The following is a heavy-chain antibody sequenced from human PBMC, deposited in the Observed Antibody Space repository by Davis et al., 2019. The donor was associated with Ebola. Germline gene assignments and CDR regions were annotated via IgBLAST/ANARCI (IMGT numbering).Heavy chain of an antibody. V-gene: IGHV3-53*01. D-gene: IGHD1-26*01. CDR2: IYIDGTT. CDR3: ARGVGKTAPDY. J-gene: IGHJ4*02. Sequence: GGSLRLSCAASGFTVSSTYMSWVRQAPGKGLEWVSVIYIDGTTYYANSVKGRFTISRDNSKNTLYLQMNSLRAEDTAVYYCARGVGKTAPDYWGQGTLVTVSS. CDR1: GFTVSSTY.